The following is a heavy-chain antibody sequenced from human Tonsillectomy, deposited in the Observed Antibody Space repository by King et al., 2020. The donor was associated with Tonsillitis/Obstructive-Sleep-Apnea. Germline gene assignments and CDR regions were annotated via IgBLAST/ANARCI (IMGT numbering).Heavy chain of an antibody. CDR2: IKQDGSEK. D-gene: IGHD3-3*01. CDR3: ARDRRLRFLEWLSDLDY. CDR1: GFTFSSYW. J-gene: IGHJ4*02. Sequence: VQLVESGGGLVQPGGSLRLSCAASGFTFSSYWMSWVRQAPGKGREWVANIKQDGSEKYYVDSVTGRFTISRENAKNSLYLQMNSLRAEDTAVYYCARDRRLRFLEWLSDLDYWGQGTLVTVSS. V-gene: IGHV3-7*04.